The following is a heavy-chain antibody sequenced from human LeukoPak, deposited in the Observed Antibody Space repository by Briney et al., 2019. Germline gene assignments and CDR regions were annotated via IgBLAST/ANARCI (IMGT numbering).Heavy chain of an antibody. CDR2: ISSSSSYI. Sequence: PGGSLRLSCAASGFTFSSYSMNWVRQAPGKGLEWVLSISSSSSYIYYADSVKGRFTISRDNAKNSLYLQMNSLRAEDSALYYCARDWRIAAALKSDAFDIWGQGTMVTVSS. D-gene: IGHD6-13*01. CDR1: GFTFSSYS. CDR3: ARDWRIAAALKSDAFDI. J-gene: IGHJ3*02. V-gene: IGHV3-21*04.